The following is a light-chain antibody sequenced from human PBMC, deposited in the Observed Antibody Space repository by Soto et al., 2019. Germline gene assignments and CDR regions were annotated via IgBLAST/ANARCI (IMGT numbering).Light chain of an antibody. CDR2: GAS. V-gene: IGKV3-20*01. CDR3: HQHETSPPT. Sequence: EIVLTQSPGTLSLSPGESGILSCRTSQTVNSPYLAWYQQKPGQAPRLLISGASTRATGIPDRFSGSGSGTEFTLTISRLESEDFAVYYCHQHETSPPTFGPGTEVDVK. CDR1: QTVNSPY. J-gene: IGKJ3*01.